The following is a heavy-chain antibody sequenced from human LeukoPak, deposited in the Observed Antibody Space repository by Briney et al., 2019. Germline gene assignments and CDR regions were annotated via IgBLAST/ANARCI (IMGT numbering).Heavy chain of an antibody. CDR3: ARDLITRFRGVIKKTYFDS. CDR1: GFTFSSYG. Sequence: GRSLRLSCAASGFTFSSYGMHWVRQAPGKGLEWVAVIWYDGSNKYYADSVKGRFTISRDNSKNTLYLQMNSLRAEDTAVYYCARDLITRFRGVIKKTYFDSWGQGTRFTVSS. CDR2: IWYDGSNK. J-gene: IGHJ4*02. V-gene: IGHV3-33*01. D-gene: IGHD3-10*01.